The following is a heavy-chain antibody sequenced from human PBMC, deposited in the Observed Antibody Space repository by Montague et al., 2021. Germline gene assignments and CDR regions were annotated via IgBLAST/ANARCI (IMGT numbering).Heavy chain of an antibody. V-gene: IGHV3-11*06. CDR2: IGTSSSFT. CDR1: GFTFNNYF. CDR3: ARVGLTVAAGMIDY. J-gene: IGHJ4*02. Sequence: SLRLSCAASGFTFNNYFKSWFRQAPGKGLEWVSYIGTSSSFTRYADSVKGRFTISRDNAMNSLYLQMTAVRGEDTAVYYCARVGLTVAAGMIDYWGQGTLVTVSS. D-gene: IGHD6-13*01.